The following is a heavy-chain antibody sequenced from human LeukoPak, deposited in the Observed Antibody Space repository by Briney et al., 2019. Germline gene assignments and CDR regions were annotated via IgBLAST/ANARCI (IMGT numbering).Heavy chain of an antibody. D-gene: IGHD3-3*01. J-gene: IGHJ4*02. V-gene: IGHV3-74*03. Sequence: QSGGSLGLSCAASGFTFSSYWMHWVRHAPGKGLVWVSRINGDGSSITYADSVKGRFTISRDNAKNTLYLQMNSLRAEDTAVYYCARDPFGVVNIWGQGTLVTVSS. CDR2: INGDGSSI. CDR1: GFTFSSYW. CDR3: ARDPFGVVNI.